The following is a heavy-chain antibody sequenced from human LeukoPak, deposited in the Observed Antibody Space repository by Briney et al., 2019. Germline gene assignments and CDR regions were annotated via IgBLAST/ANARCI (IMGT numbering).Heavy chain of an antibody. CDR3: ARTSSYAFDI. V-gene: IGHV3-48*01. Sequence: GGSLRLSCTASGFTFSTYSMNWVRQAPGKGLEWVSYITSSSSTMFYADSVKGRITISRDKSENTLYLQMNSLRAEDTAVYYCARTSSYAFDIWGQGTMVTVFS. CDR2: ITSSSSTM. J-gene: IGHJ3*02. CDR1: GFTFSTYS.